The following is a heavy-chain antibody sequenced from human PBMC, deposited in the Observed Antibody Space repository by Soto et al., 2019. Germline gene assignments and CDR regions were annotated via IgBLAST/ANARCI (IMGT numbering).Heavy chain of an antibody. CDR2: ISHDGSNK. J-gene: IGHJ4*02. V-gene: IGHV3-30*18. CDR3: AKDDNYDYVWGTYRSLYFDY. CDR1: KLNIRSYG. D-gene: IGHD3-16*02. Sequence: HSYTASKLNIRSYGMHWIRKEPGKGLEWVAVISHDGSNKYYADSVKGRFTISRDNSKNTLYLQKNSLRAEDTAVYYCAKDDNYDYVWGTYRSLYFDYWGRGTLVT.